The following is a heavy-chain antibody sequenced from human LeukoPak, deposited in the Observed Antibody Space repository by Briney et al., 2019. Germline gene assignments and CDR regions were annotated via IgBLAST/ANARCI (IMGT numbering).Heavy chain of an antibody. D-gene: IGHD3-22*01. CDR1: GFTFSSSA. J-gene: IGHJ4*02. Sequence: GGSLRLSCAASGFTFSSSAMSWVRQVPGKGLEWVSGISASGGSTYYADSVRGRFTISRDNSKNTLYVQMNSLRDEDTAVYYCAKGSHFYDSSGYFFWGQGTLVTVSS. CDR2: ISASGGST. V-gene: IGHV3-23*01. CDR3: AKGSHFYDSSGYFF.